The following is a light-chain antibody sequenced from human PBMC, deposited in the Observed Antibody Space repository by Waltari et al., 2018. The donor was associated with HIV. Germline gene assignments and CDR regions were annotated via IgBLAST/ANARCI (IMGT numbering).Light chain of an antibody. CDR2: DAS. CDR3: QQRTNWPPYS. Sequence: EIVLTQSPATLSLSPGERANLSCRASQGVGRFLAWYQQKPGQAPRLLIYDASNRATGIPARFSGSGSGTDFTLTISSLEPEDFAVYYCQQRTNWPPYSFGQGTKLEIK. CDR1: QGVGRF. V-gene: IGKV3-11*01. J-gene: IGKJ2*03.